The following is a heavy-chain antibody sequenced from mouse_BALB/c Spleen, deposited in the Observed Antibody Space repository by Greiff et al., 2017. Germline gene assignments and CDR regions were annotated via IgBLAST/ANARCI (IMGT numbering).Heavy chain of an antibody. Sequence: DVQLVESGGGLVKPGGSLKLSCAASGFTFSSYGMSWVRQTPDKRLEWVATISSGGSYTYYPDSVKGRFTISRDNAKNTLYLQMSSLKSEDTAMYYCARHSSGYYFDYWGQGTTLTVSS. J-gene: IGHJ2*01. V-gene: IGHV5-6*01. CDR1: GFTFSSYG. CDR3: ARHSSGYYFDY. CDR2: ISSGGSYT. D-gene: IGHD3-1*01.